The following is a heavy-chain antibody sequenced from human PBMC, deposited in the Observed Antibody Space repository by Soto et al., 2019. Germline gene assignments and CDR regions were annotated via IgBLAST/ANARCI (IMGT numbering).Heavy chain of an antibody. CDR1: GFTFPSSA. J-gene: IGHJ4*02. D-gene: IGHD1-1*01. CDR3: AADDMTTFI. Sequence: SVKVSCKASGFTFPSSAVQWVRQARGQRLEWKRRIVVGSGNTNSAQKFQERVTFTRDVSTSTVYMELSSLKFEDTAVYYCAADDMTTFIWGQGTLVTVSS. CDR2: IVVGSGNT. V-gene: IGHV1-58*01.